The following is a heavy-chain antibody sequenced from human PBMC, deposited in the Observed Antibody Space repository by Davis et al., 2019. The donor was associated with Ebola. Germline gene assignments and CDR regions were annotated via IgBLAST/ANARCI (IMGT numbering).Heavy chain of an antibody. J-gene: IGHJ6*02. CDR3: ARMTSRYYYYGMDV. Sequence: SGPTLVKPTQTLTLTCTFSGFSLSTRGMCVSWIRQPPGKALEWLARIDWDDDKYYSTSLKTRLTISKDTSKNQVVLTMTNMDPVDTATYYCARMTSRYYYYGMDVWGQGTTVTVSS. V-gene: IGHV2-70*11. CDR1: GFSLSTRGMC. CDR2: IDWDDDK. D-gene: IGHD6-6*01.